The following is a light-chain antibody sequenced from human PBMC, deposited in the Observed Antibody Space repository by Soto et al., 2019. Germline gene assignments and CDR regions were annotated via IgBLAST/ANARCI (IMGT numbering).Light chain of an antibody. CDR2: GAS. J-gene: IGKJ1*01. CDR3: QQYGSWSPWT. CDR1: QSVSTY. Sequence: EIVLTQSPATLSLSPGERATLSCRASQSVSTYLAWYQQRPGQAPRLVIYGASGRATGIPARFSGSGSGTEFTLTISSLESEDSAVYYCQQYGSWSPWTFGLGTKVDI. V-gene: IGKV3-11*01.